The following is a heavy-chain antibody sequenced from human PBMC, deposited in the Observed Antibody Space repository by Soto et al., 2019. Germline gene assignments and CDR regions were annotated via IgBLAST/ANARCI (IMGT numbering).Heavy chain of an antibody. CDR3: ARHGDSYGGGDIDY. J-gene: IGHJ4*03. CDR2: IYSGGSA. D-gene: IGHD5-18*01. V-gene: IGHV3-66*04. Sequence: EVQLVESGGGLVQPGGSLRLSCAASGFTVSSNYMSWVRQAPGKGLEWVSVIYSGGSAYYADSVKGRFTISRDNSKNTRYLLKYTARAADTPVYYSARHGDSYGGGDIDYWGDGAPVTVSS. CDR1: GFTVSSNY.